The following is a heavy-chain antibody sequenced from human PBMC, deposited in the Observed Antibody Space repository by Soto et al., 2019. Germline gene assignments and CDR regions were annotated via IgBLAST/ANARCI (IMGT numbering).Heavy chain of an antibody. CDR2: ISSSSSTI. J-gene: IGHJ4*02. Sequence: EVQLVESGGGLVQPGGSLRLSCAASGFTFSSYSMNWVRQAPGKGLEWVSYISSSSSTIYYADSVKGRFTISRDNAKNSLSLQMNSLRAEDTAVYYCARDLNYGLVDYWGQGTLVTVSS. CDR1: GFTFSSYS. V-gene: IGHV3-48*01. CDR3: ARDLNYGLVDY. D-gene: IGHD4-17*01.